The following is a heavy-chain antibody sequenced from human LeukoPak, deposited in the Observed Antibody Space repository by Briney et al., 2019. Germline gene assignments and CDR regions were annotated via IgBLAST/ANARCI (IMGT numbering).Heavy chain of an antibody. CDR2: IIHTGAT. J-gene: IGHJ4*02. Sequence: SETLSLTCAVYGGSFSGYYWSWIRQPPGKGLEWLGEIIHTGATNYNPSLKSRDTISVDTSKNQFSLKLSSVTAADTAVYYCARHRIITMIVVVDFDYWGQGTPVTVSS. CDR1: GGSFSGYY. CDR3: ARHRIITMIVVVDFDY. V-gene: IGHV4-34*12. D-gene: IGHD3-22*01.